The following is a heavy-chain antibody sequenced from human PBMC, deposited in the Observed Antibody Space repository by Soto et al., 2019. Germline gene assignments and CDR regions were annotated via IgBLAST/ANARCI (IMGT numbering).Heavy chain of an antibody. Sequence: SETLSLTCTVSGGSISSGDYYWSWIRQPPGKGLEWIGDIYYSGSTYYNPSLKSRVTMSVDTSKNQCSLKLSSVTVADTAVYYCAREVITIFGVVINGIHDAFDIWGQGTMVTVSS. D-gene: IGHD3-3*01. J-gene: IGHJ3*02. CDR2: IYYSGST. CDR1: GGSISSGDYY. V-gene: IGHV4-30-4*01. CDR3: AREVITIFGVVINGIHDAFDI.